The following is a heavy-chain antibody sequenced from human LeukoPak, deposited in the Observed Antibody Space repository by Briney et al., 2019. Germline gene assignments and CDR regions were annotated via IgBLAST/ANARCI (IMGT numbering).Heavy chain of an antibody. J-gene: IGHJ4*02. D-gene: IGHD1-1*01. CDR3: VRDRELGY. CDR1: GGSISNYC. CDR2: SYHRGST. V-gene: IGHV4-59*01. Sequence: SETLSLTCTVSGGSISNYCWGWIRQPPGKGLEWIGWSYHRGSTSYNPSLQSRVAISVDTSKNQFSLRLGSVTAADTAVYYCVRDRELGYWGQGTLLTVSS.